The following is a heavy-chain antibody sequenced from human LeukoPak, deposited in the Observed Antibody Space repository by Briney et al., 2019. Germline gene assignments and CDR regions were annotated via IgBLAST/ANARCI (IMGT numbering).Heavy chain of an antibody. CDR3: ARGPYGGNAASYFDY. Sequence: SETLSLTCAVYGGSFSGYYWSWIRHPPGKGLEWIGENNHSGNTNYNPSLKSPVNMSVDTSKNQFSLKLSSVTAAYTAVYYCARGPYGGNAASYFDYWGQGTLVTVSS. CDR1: GGSFSGYY. D-gene: IGHD4-23*01. J-gene: IGHJ4*02. CDR2: NNHSGNT. V-gene: IGHV4-34*01.